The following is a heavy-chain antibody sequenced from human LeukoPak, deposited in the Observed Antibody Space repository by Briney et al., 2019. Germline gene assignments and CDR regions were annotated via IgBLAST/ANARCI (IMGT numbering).Heavy chain of an antibody. J-gene: IGHJ6*03. CDR2: IYPGDSDT. D-gene: IGHD3-10*01. V-gene: IGHV5-51*01. CDR1: GYSFTSYW. CDR3: ARRSDYYYYYMDV. Sequence: ASVKVSCKGSGYSFTSYWIGWVRQMPGKGLEWMGIIYPGDSDTRYSPSFQGQVTISADKSISTAYLQWSSLKASDTAMYYCARRSDYYYYYMDVWGKGTTVTVSS.